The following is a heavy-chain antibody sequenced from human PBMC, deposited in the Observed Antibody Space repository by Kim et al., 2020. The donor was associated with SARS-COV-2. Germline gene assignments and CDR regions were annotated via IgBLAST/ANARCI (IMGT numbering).Heavy chain of an antibody. J-gene: IGHJ3*02. CDR3: ARGSFPRGGAFDI. Sequence: SETLSLTCTVSGGSISSSSYYWGWIRQPPGKGLEWIGSIYYSGSTYYNPSLKSRVTISVDTSKNQFSLKLSSVTAADTAVYYCARGSFPRGGAFDIWGQGTMVTVSS. V-gene: IGHV4-39*07. CDR1: GGSISSSSYY. CDR2: IYYSGST.